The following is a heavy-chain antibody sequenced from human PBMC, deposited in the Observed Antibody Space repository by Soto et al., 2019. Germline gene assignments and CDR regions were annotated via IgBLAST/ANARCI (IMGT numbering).Heavy chain of an antibody. J-gene: IGHJ4*02. CDR3: AKDRMYYDILTGYGDFDY. V-gene: IGHV3-23*01. CDR2: ISGSGGST. CDR1: GFTFSSYA. D-gene: IGHD3-9*01. Sequence: EVQLLESGGGLVQPGGSLRLSCAASGFTFSSYAMSWVRQAPGKGLEWVSAISGSGGSTYYADSVKGRFTISRDNSKNTLYLQMNSLRAEDTAVYYFAKDRMYYDILTGYGDFDYWGQGTLVTVSS.